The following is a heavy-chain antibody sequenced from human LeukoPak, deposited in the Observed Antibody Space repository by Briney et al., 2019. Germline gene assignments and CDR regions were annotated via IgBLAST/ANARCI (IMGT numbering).Heavy chain of an antibody. CDR3: ARESAYAFWY. CDR1: GFTFSSYA. D-gene: IGHD3-3*01. V-gene: IGHV3-23*01. J-gene: IGHJ4*02. CDR2: ISGGGDYT. Sequence: PGGSLRLSCAASGFTFSSYAMSWVRQAPGKGLEWVSAISGGGDYTYYADSVKGRFTISRDDSKSTLYLQMNSLRDEDTAVYYCARESAYAFWYWGRGTLVAVSS.